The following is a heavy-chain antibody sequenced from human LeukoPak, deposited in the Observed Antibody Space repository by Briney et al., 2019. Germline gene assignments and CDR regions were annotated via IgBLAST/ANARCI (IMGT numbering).Heavy chain of an antibody. D-gene: IGHD1-26*01. V-gene: IGHV3-30*03. CDR2: ISYDGTTK. J-gene: IGHJ3*02. Sequence: GGSLRLSCAASGFIFNGYGMHWVRQAPGKGLEWVAVISYDGTTKYYADSVKGRFTISRDNSKNTLYLQMNSLRAEDTAVYYCARDQSYYGMGAFDIWGQGTMVTVSS. CDR3: ARDQSYYGMGAFDI. CDR1: GFIFNGYG.